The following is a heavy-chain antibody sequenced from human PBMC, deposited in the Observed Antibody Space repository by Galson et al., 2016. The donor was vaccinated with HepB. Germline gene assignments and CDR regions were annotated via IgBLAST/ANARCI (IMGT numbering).Heavy chain of an antibody. J-gene: IGHJ5*02. CDR1: GYTFTTYG. Sequence: SVKVSCKASGYTFTTYGLTWVRQAPGQGLEWMGWISAYNGNTNYPQKLQGRVTMTTDTSTNTGYMELRSLRSDDTAVYYCARSGGSFSNWFDPWGQGTLVTVSS. V-gene: IGHV1-18*01. CDR2: ISAYNGNT. D-gene: IGHD2-15*01. CDR3: ARSGGSFSNWFDP.